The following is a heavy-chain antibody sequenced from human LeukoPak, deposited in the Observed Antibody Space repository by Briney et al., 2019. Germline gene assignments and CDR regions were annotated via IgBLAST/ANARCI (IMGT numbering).Heavy chain of an antibody. CDR3: AKGQGSSWYGAPYYYYYMDV. Sequence: GGSLRLSCAASGFTFSSYAMHWVRQAPGKGLEWVAVISYDGSNKYYADSVKGRFTISRDNSKNTLYLQMNSLRAEDTAVYYCAKGQGSSWYGAPYYYYYMDVWGKGTTVTISS. V-gene: IGHV3-30*04. J-gene: IGHJ6*03. CDR2: ISYDGSNK. D-gene: IGHD6-13*01. CDR1: GFTFSSYA.